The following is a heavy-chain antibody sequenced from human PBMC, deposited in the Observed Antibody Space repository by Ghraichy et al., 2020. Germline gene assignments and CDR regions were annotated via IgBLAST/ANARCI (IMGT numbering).Heavy chain of an antibody. J-gene: IGHJ4*02. D-gene: IGHD3-22*01. CDR3: AKSGYYDSSCPVDFDY. CDR1: GFTFSSYA. Sequence: GGSLRLSCAASGFTFSSYAMSWVRQAPGKGLQWVSAISGSGISTYYADSVKGRFTISRDNSKNTLYLQMNSLRAEDTSVYYCAKSGYYDSSCPVDFDYWGQGTLVTVSS. CDR2: ISGSGIST. V-gene: IGHV3-23*01.